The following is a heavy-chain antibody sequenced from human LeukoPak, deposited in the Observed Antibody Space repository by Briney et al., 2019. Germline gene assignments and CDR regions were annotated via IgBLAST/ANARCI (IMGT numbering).Heavy chain of an antibody. CDR3: AREIYDFWSGYLSRNWFDP. CDR2: INPNSGGT. V-gene: IGHV1-2*04. D-gene: IGHD3-3*01. CDR1: RYTFTGYY. J-gene: IGHJ5*02. Sequence: GAVNVSCKASRYTFTGYYMHWVRQAPGQGVEWMGWINPNSGGTNYAQKFQGWVTMTMETSISTAYMRLSRLRSDDTAVYYCAREIYDFWSGYLSRNWFDPWGQGTLVTVPS.